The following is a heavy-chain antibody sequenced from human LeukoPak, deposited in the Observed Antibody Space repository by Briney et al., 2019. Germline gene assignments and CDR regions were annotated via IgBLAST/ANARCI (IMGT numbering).Heavy chain of an antibody. J-gene: IGHJ4*02. V-gene: IGHV1-2*02. CDR2: ISPKSGGT. CDR1: GYTFTAYF. Sequence: ASVKVSCKASGYTFTAYFIHWLRQAPGQGLEWMGWISPKSGGTNYAQKFQGRVTMTRDTSVSTAYMELSRLRSDDTAVYYCATNEIVGLYSYFDYWGQGTLVTVSS. CDR3: ATNEIVGLYSYFDY. D-gene: IGHD5-12*01.